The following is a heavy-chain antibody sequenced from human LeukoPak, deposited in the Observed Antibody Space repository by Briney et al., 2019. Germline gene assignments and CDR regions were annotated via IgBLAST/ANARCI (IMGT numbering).Heavy chain of an antibody. J-gene: IGHJ6*02. CDR3: ARDNADYGDYPSPDYYYGMDV. Sequence: GGSLRLSCAASGFTFSSYAMSWGRQAPGKGLEWVSSISSSSSYIYYADSVKGRFTIARDNAKNSLYLQMNSLRAEDTAVYYCARDNADYGDYPSPDYYYGMDVWGQGTTVTVSS. CDR2: ISSSSSYI. CDR1: GFTFSSYA. D-gene: IGHD4-17*01. V-gene: IGHV3-21*01.